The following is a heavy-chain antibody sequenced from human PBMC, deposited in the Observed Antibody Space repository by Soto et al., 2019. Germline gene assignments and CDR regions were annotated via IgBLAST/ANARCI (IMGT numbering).Heavy chain of an antibody. J-gene: IGHJ4*02. CDR3: ARVRMEWEPQGPFDY. Sequence: QVQLVQSGAEVKKPGSSVKVSCKASGGTFSSYAISWVRQAPVQGLEWMGGIITIFGTANYAQKVQGRVTITADESTSTDYMALSRLRSEDTAVYYCARVRMEWEPQGPFDYWGQGTLVTVSS. CDR1: GGTFSSYA. D-gene: IGHD1-26*01. CDR2: IITIFGTA. V-gene: IGHV1-69*12.